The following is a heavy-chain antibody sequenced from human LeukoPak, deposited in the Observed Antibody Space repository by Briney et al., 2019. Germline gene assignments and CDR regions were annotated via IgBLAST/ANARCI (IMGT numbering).Heavy chain of an antibody. CDR1: GGSISIYY. CDR2: IYTSGST. Sequence: SETLSLTCTVSGGSISIYYWNWIRQPAGKGLEWIRRIYTSGSTNYNPALKSRVTMSADTSKNQFSLKLTSVTAADTAVYYCARQSADAFDIWGQGTMVTVSS. J-gene: IGHJ3*02. V-gene: IGHV4-4*07. CDR3: ARQSADAFDI.